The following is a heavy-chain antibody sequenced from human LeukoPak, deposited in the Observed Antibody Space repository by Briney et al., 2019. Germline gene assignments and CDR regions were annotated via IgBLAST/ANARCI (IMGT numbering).Heavy chain of an antibody. CDR3: AKHASAPEGD. D-gene: IGHD3-10*01. CDR2: ISGSGANT. V-gene: IGHV3-23*01. CDR1: GFTFSSYA. J-gene: IGHJ4*02. Sequence: GGSLRLSCAASGFTFSSYAMSWVRQAPGKGLEWVSGISGSGANTYYGDSVKGRFTISRDNSKNTLYLHMNSLRAEDTAVYYCAKHASAPEGDWGQGTLVTVSS.